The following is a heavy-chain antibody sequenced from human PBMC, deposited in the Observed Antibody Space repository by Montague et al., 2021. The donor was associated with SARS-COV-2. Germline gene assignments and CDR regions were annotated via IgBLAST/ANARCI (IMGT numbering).Heavy chain of an antibody. J-gene: IGHJ4*02. D-gene: IGHD6-13*01. CDR1: GFSLTTGGVG. V-gene: IGHV2-5*02. Sequence: PALVKPTQTLTLTCTFSGFSLTTGGVGVSWIRQPPGKALEWLALIYWDDDKRYNPSLKSRLTTTKDASKNQVVLTMTNMDPVDTATYYCTNNRGGPGSSWYYVDYWGQGTLVTVSS. CDR2: IYWDDDK. CDR3: TNNRGGPGSSWYYVDY.